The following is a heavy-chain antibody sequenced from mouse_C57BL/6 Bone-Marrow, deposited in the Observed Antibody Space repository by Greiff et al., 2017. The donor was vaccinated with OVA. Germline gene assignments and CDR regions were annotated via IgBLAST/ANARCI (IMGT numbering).Heavy chain of an antibody. CDR1: GYTFTSYT. Sequence: VQLVESGAELARPGASVKMSCKASGYTFTSYTMHWVKQRPGQGLEWIGYINPSSGYTKYNQKFKDKATLTADKSSSTAYMQLSSLTSEDSAVYYCARLLLRSPYWGQGTTLTVSS. CDR3: ARLLLRSPY. J-gene: IGHJ2*01. V-gene: IGHV1-4*01. CDR2: INPSSGYT. D-gene: IGHD1-1*01.